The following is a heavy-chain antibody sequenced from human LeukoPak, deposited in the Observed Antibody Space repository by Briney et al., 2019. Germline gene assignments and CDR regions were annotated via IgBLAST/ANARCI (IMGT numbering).Heavy chain of an antibody. J-gene: IGHJ4*02. Sequence: SQTLALTCTVSDGSISSGTYHWTWVRQHPGKGLEWIGYIHYSGSTYYNPSLDSRLTLSIDASKNQFSLKLSFVTAADTAIYYCARAAESSSIIDYWAQGTPVTVSS. CDR1: DGSISSGTYH. D-gene: IGHD6-13*01. V-gene: IGHV4-31*03. CDR2: IHYSGST. CDR3: ARAAESSSIIDY.